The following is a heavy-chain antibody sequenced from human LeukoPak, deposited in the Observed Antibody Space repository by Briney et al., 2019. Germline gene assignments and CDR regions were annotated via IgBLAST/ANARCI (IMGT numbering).Heavy chain of an antibody. V-gene: IGHV3-48*01. CDR3: ARESSIAARPVLDY. J-gene: IGHJ4*02. CDR2: ISSSSSTI. Sequence: PGGSLRLSCAASGFTFSSYSMNWVRQAPGKGLEWVSYISSSSSTIYYADSVKGRFTISRDNAKNSLYLQMNSLRAEDTAVYYCARESSIAARPVLDYWGQGTLVTVSS. D-gene: IGHD6-6*01. CDR1: GFTFSSYS.